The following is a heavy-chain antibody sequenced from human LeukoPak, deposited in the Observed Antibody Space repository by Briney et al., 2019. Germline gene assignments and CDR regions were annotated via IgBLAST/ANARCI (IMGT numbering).Heavy chain of an antibody. J-gene: IGHJ4*02. CDR2: ISAYNGNT. D-gene: IGHD3-22*01. Sequence: ASVKVSCKASGYTFTSYGISWVRPAPGQGLEWMGWISAYNGNTNYAQKLQGRVTMTTDTSTSTAYMELRRLRSDDTAVYYCARARYYDSSGYYYFDYWGQGTLVTVSS. CDR3: ARARYYDSSGYYYFDY. CDR1: GYTFTSYG. V-gene: IGHV1-18*01.